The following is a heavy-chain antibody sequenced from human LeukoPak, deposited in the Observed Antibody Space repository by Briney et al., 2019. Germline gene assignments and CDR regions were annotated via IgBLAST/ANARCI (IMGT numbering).Heavy chain of an antibody. D-gene: IGHD3-10*01. CDR3: VRPVRGVSHYYYGMDV. CDR2: IDPSDSYT. CDR1: GYSFTSYW. J-gene: IGHJ6*02. Sequence: GESLKISCKGSGYSFTSYWISWVRQMPGKGLEWMGRIDPSDSYTNYSPSFQGHVTISADKSISTAYLQWSSLKASDTAMYYCVRPVRGVSHYYYGMDVWGQGTTVTVSS. V-gene: IGHV5-10-1*01.